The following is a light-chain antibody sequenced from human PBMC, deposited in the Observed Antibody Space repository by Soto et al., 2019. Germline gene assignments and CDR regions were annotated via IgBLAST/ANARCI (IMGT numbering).Light chain of an antibody. V-gene: IGKV3-20*01. J-gene: IGKJ5*01. CDR3: QHYVERSPIT. CDR2: GAS. CDR1: QSLTSRY. Sequence: EIVLTQSPGTLSLSPGERATLSCRASQSLTSRYLAWYRQKPGQAPRLLISGASSRATGIPDRFSGSGSGTDFALTISRLEPEDFALYYCQHYVERSPITFGQGTRLEIK.